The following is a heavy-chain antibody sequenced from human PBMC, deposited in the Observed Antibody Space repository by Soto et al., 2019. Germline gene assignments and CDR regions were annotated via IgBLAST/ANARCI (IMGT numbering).Heavy chain of an antibody. Sequence: QVQLVESGGGVVQPGRSLRLSCAASGFTFSSYGMHWVRQAPGKGLEWVAVISYDGSNKYYADSVKGRFTISRDNSKNTLYLQMNSLRAEDTAVYYCAKAQYREPPSRSGGVDPWGQGTLVTVSS. CDR2: ISYDGSNK. J-gene: IGHJ5*02. CDR1: GFTFSSYG. CDR3: AKAQYREPPSRSGGVDP. V-gene: IGHV3-30*18. D-gene: IGHD3-10*01.